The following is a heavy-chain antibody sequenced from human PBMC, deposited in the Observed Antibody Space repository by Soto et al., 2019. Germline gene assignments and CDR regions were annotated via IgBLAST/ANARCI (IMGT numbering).Heavy chain of an antibody. D-gene: IGHD2-2*01. CDR3: ARAGYCSSTSCYGYYGMDV. Sequence: GSLRLSCAASGFTFSSYWMSWVRQAPGKXLEWVANIKQDGSEKYYVDSVKGRFTISRDNAKNSLYLQMNSLRAEDTAVYYCARAGYCSSTSCYGYYGMDVWGQGTTVTVSS. V-gene: IGHV3-7*03. CDR2: IKQDGSEK. J-gene: IGHJ6*02. CDR1: GFTFSSYW.